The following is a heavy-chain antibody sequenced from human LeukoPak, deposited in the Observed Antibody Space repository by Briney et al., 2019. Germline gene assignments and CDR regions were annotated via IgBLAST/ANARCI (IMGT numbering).Heavy chain of an antibody. Sequence: GGSLRLSCAASGFTFSSYGMSWVRQAPGKGLEWVSAISGSGGSTYYADSVKGRFTISRDNSKNTLYLQMNSLRAEDTAVYYCAKYYYGSGSYKSYWYFDLWGRGTLVTVSS. CDR1: GFTFSSYG. CDR2: ISGSGGST. V-gene: IGHV3-23*01. D-gene: IGHD3-10*01. J-gene: IGHJ2*01. CDR3: AKYYYGSGSYKSYWYFDL.